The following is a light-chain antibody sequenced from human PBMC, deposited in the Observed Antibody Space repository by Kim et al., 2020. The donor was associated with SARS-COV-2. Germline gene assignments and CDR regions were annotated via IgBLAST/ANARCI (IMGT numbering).Light chain of an antibody. Sequence: PASISCKSSPSLLHSDAKSYLYWYLQKPRPPPQLLIYEVFNRFSGVPDRFSGSGSGTDFTLKISRVEAEDVGVYYCRQGTQLPFAFGQGTRLEIK. J-gene: IGKJ5*01. CDR3: RQGTQLPFA. V-gene: IGKV2D-29*01. CDR2: EVF. CDR1: PSLLHSDAKSY.